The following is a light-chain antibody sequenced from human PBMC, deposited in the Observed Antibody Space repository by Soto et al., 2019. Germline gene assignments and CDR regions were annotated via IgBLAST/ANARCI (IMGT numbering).Light chain of an antibody. J-gene: IGKJ5*01. CDR3: QQHDILPIT. Sequence: DIQLTQSPSTLPASVGDRVAITCRASQSISNWLAWYHQKPGTAPKLLIYHASTLESGVPSRFSGSGSGTEFTLTISRLEPEDFALYYCQQHDILPITFGQGTRLEIK. V-gene: IGKV1-5*01. CDR2: HAS. CDR1: QSISNW.